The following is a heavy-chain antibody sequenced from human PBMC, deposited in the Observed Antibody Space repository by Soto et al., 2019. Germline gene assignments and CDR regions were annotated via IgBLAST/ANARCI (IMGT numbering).Heavy chain of an antibody. CDR3: ASWYGGVDY. CDR1: GFTFSSYA. V-gene: IGHV3-30-3*01. Sequence: QVRLVESGGGVVQPGRSLRLSCAASGFTFSSYAMHWVRQAPGKGLEWVAVISYDGSNKYYADSVKGRFTISRDNSKNTLYLQMNSLRAEDTAVYYCASWYGGVDYWGQGTLVTVSS. D-gene: IGHD3-10*01. CDR2: ISYDGSNK. J-gene: IGHJ4*02.